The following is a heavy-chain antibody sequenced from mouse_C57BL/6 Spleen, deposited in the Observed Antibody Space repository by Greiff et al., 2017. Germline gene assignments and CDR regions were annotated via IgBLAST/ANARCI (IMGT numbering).Heavy chain of an antibody. D-gene: IGHD3-2*02. CDR2: IDPETGGT. J-gene: IGHJ3*01. CDR1: GYTFPDSE. V-gene: IGHV1-15*01. Sequence: QFQLQHSGAELLRPLASVTLSCKASGYTFPDSEMHWLKQTPVPGLAWIGAIDPETGGTAYNQQFKGTAILTADTASSTADMERRSLTSEDSAVYYCTRPAGYWFAYWGQGTLVTVSA. CDR3: TRPAGYWFAY.